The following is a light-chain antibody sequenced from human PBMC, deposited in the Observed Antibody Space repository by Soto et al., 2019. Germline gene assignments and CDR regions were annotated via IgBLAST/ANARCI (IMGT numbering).Light chain of an antibody. V-gene: IGKV1-33*01. J-gene: IGKJ4*01. CDR3: QQYDNLPPFT. CDR1: QDISNY. CDR2: DAS. Sequence: DIQMTQSPSSLSASVGDRVTITCRASQDISNYLNWYQQKPGKAPKLLIYDASNLETGVPSRFSGSGSGTDFTFTISSLQAEDVATYYCQQYDNLPPFTFGGGTKVEIK.